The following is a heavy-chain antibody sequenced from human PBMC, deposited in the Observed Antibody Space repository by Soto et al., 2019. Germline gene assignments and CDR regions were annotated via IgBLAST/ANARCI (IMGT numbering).Heavy chain of an antibody. CDR3: ETIVGANDY. CDR2: IYSSGSA. V-gene: IGHV4-4*07. CDR1: GGSIYTYS. D-gene: IGHD1-26*01. Sequence: SETLSLTCTVSGGSIYTYSWTWIRQPAGKGLEWIGHIYSSGSANYNPSLKSRVSMSVDTSKNQFSLKLNSVTAADTAVYYCETIVGANDYWGQGTLVTVSS. J-gene: IGHJ4*02.